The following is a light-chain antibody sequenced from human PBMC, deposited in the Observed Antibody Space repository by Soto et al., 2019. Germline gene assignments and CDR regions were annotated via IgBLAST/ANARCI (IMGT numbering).Light chain of an antibody. CDR2: GAS. CDR3: QQYGSPGT. CDR1: QSVSNNY. V-gene: IGKV3-20*01. J-gene: IGKJ1*01. Sequence: EIVFARSQGTRSMYPSVRATLSCRASQSVSNNYLAWYQQKPGQSPRLLIYGASNRATGIPDRFSGSGSGTDFTLTISRLEPEDFAVYYCQQYGSPGTFGQGTKV.